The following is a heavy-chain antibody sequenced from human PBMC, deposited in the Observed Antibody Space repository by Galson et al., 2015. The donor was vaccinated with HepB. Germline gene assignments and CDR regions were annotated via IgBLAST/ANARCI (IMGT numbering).Heavy chain of an antibody. CDR2: ISYDGSNK. V-gene: IGHV3-30-3*01. D-gene: IGHD6-19*01. CDR1: GFTFSSYA. CDR3: AKGSVADPLVSLRYYYYYYMDV. Sequence: SLRLSCAASGFTFSSYAMHWVRQAPGKGLEWVAVISYDGSNKYYADSVKGRFTISRDNSKNTLYLQMNSLRAEDTAVYYCAKGSVADPLVSLRYYYYYYMDVWGQGTLVTVSS. J-gene: IGHJ6*03.